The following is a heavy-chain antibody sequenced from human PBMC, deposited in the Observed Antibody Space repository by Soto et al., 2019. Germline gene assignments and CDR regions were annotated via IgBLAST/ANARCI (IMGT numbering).Heavy chain of an antibody. J-gene: IGHJ4*01. D-gene: IGHD3-16*02. CDR3: APSGRGNYDYIWGSYRSTFDY. V-gene: IGHV1-24*01. CDR2: FDPEDGET. CDR1: GYTLTELS. Sequence: ASVKVSCKVSGYTLTELSMHWVRQAPGKGLEWMGGFDPEDGETIYAQKFQGRVTMTEDTSTDTAYMELSSLRSEDTAVYYCAPSGRGNYDYIWGSYRSTFDYWG.